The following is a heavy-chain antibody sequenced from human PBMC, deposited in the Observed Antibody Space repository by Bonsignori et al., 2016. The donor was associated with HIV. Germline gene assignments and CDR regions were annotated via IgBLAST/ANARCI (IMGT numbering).Heavy chain of an antibody. Sequence: VRQAPGKGLEWVSAISGNGRATFYGDSVKGRFTISRDNSKNTPYLQMNSLRAEDTAVYYCAKEDYYEDTSGYYDYWGQGALVTVS. CDR3: AKEDYYEDTSGYYDY. V-gene: IGHV3-23*01. D-gene: IGHD3-22*01. J-gene: IGHJ4*02. CDR2: ISGNGRAT.